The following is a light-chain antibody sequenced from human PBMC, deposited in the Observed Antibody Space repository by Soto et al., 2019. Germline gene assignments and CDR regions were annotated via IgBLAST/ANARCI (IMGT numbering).Light chain of an antibody. CDR1: SSDVGTYNL. V-gene: IGLV2-23*02. CDR2: EVS. J-gene: IGLJ1*01. Sequence: QSALTQPASVSGSPGQSITISCTGASSDVGTYNLVSWYQQHAGKAPKLMIYEVSKRPSGVSNRFSGSKSGNTASLTISGLQAEDEADYYCCSYAGSNTLNVFGTGTKVTVL. CDR3: CSYAGSNTLNV.